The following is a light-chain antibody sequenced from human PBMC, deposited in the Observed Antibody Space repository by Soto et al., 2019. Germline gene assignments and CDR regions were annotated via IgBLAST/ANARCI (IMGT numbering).Light chain of an antibody. CDR2: AGS. V-gene: IGKV1-39*01. Sequence: IPMTQSPSSLSASVGDRVTITCRASQRIGKYLNWYQHKPGKAPKLLVYAGSSLQRGVPSRFNGSESGADFTLTISSLQPEDFATYYCQQAYSFPLTFGGGTKVEIK. CDR3: QQAYSFPLT. CDR1: QRIGKY. J-gene: IGKJ4*01.